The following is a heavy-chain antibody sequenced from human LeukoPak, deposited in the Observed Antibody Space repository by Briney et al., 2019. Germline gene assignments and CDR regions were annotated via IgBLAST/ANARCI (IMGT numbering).Heavy chain of an antibody. Sequence: GGSLRLSCAASGFTFSSYSMNWVRQAPGKGLEWDSSISSSSSYIYYADSVKGRFTISRDNAKNSLYLQMNSLRAEDTAVYYCARDQLPRTKPLDYWGQGTLVTVSS. J-gene: IGHJ4*02. CDR2: ISSSSSYI. D-gene: IGHD1-14*01. CDR3: ARDQLPRTKPLDY. V-gene: IGHV3-21*01. CDR1: GFTFSSYS.